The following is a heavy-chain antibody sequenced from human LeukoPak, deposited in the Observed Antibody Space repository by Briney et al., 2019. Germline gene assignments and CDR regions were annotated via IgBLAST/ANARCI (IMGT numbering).Heavy chain of an antibody. J-gene: IGHJ5*02. CDR2: IIPILGIA. Sequence: SVKVSCKASGGTFSSYAISWVRQAPGQGLEWMGRIIPILGIANYAQKFQGRVTITADKSTSTAYMELSSLRSEDTAVYYCARAAYYYYDSSGYYLLDGDHGWFDPWGQGTLVTVSS. D-gene: IGHD3-22*01. V-gene: IGHV1-69*04. CDR3: ARAAYYYYDSSGYYLLDGDHGWFDP. CDR1: GGTFSSYA.